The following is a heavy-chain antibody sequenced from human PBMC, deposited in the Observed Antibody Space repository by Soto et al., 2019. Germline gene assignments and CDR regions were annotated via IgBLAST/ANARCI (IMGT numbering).Heavy chain of an antibody. V-gene: IGHV4-61*01. CDR2: IDYSGST. CDR1: GGSVSSGSYY. J-gene: IGHJ4*02. CDR3: ARDPVTTVTTGATDY. D-gene: IGHD4-17*01. Sequence: QVQLQESGPGLVKPSETLSLTCTVSGGSVSSGSYYGGWIRQPPGKGPEWIGYIDYSGSTNYNPYLKSRVTVPVDTSKNQFSLKLSSVAAADTAVYYCARDPVTTVTTGATDYWGQGTLVTVSS.